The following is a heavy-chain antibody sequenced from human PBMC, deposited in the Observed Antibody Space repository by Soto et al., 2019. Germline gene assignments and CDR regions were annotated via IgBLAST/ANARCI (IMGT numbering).Heavy chain of an antibody. CDR1: GFTFSSYA. D-gene: IGHD1-1*01. Sequence: EVQLLESGGGSVQSGGSLRLSCAASGFTFSSYATHWVRRPPGQGLEWVSSISGSGGTAYYADSVKGRFSISRDSLVNTLYLQMHSLRAEDTAVYYCAKGRGQNWNFDYWGQGTLVTVSP. V-gene: IGHV3-23*01. CDR3: AKGRGQNWNFDY. J-gene: IGHJ4*02. CDR2: ISGSGGTA.